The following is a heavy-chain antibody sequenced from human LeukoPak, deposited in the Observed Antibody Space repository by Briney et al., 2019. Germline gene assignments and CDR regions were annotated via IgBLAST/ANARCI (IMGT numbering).Heavy chain of an antibody. J-gene: IGHJ4*02. V-gene: IGHV3-30*02. CDR3: AKGGFGDHVDY. CDR2: VRYDGSKI. Sequence: PGGSLRLSCGASGFTFRNYGMHWVRQAPGKELEWVAFVRYDGSKIYYADSVKARFTISRDNSKNTLYLQMSSLRVEDTAVYYCAKGGFGDHVDYWGQGTLVTVSS. CDR1: GFTFRNYG. D-gene: IGHD4-17*01.